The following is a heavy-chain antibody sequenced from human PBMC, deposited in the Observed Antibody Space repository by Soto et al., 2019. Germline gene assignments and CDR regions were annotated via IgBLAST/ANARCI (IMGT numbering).Heavy chain of an antibody. CDR1: GFAFSAYT. V-gene: IGHV3-23*01. CDR3: AKDRQPDSIWTFDY. J-gene: IGHJ4*02. CDR2: MIASNGRA. D-gene: IGHD3-22*01. Sequence: GGSLRLSCAASGFAFSAYTMSWVRQAPGKGLEWVSAMIASNGRAYYADSVKGRFTISRDNSENKLFLQMNSLRVEDTAVYYCAKDRQPDSIWTFDYWGQGTLVTVSS.